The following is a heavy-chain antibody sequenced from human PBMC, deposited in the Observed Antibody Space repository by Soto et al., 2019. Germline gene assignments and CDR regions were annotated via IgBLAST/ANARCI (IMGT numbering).Heavy chain of an antibody. CDR3: ARGLMVTSDY. CDR1: GGSISSYY. J-gene: IGHJ4*02. V-gene: IGHV4-59*01. Sequence: SETLSLTCTVSGGSISSYYWSWIRQPPGKGLEWIGYIYYSGSTNYNPSLKSRVTISVDTSKNQFSLKLSSVTAADTAVYYCARGLMVTSDYWGQGTLVTVSS. D-gene: IGHD5-18*01. CDR2: IYYSGST.